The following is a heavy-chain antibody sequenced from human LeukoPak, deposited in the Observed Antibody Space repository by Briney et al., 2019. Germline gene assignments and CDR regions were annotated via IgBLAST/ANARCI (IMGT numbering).Heavy chain of an antibody. CDR3: ARPGSEDAFDI. J-gene: IGHJ3*02. D-gene: IGHD3-10*01. CDR2: ISSSSSYI. CDR1: RFPFSSYS. V-gene: IGHV3-21*01. Sequence: GGSLRLSCAASRFPFSSYSMTWVRQAPGKGLEWVSSISSSSSYIYYADSLNGRFTISSDNAKNSLYLQMNSLRAEDTAVYYCARPGSEDAFDIWGQGTMVTVSS.